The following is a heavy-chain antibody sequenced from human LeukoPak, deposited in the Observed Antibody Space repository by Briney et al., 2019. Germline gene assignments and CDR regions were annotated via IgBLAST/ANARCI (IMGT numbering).Heavy chain of an antibody. CDR3: ARAWDYVYNWFDP. Sequence: PSETLSLTCTVSGGCISSGDYYWSWIRQPPGKGLEWIGYIYYSGSTYYNPSLKSRVTISVDTSKNQFSLKLSSVTAADTAVYYCARAWDYVYNWFDPWGQGTLVTVSS. CDR2: IYYSGST. V-gene: IGHV4-30-4*01. D-gene: IGHD3-16*01. CDR1: GGCISSGDYY. J-gene: IGHJ5*02.